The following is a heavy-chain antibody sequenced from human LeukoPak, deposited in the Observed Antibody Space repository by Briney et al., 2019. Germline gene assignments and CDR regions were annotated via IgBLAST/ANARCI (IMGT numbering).Heavy chain of an antibody. CDR1: GGSISSSGYY. D-gene: IGHD6-6*01. CDR3: ARIAARLYYMDV. Sequence: PSETLSLTCTVSGGSISSSGYYWGWIRQPPGKGLEWIASIYYSGSTYYNPSLKSRVTISVDTSKNQFSLKLSSVTAADTAVYYCARIAARLYYMDVWGKGTTVTVSS. V-gene: IGHV4-39*01. J-gene: IGHJ6*03. CDR2: IYYSGST.